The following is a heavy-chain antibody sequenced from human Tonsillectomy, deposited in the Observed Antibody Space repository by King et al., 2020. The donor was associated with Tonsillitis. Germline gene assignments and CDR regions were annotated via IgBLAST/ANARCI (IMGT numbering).Heavy chain of an antibody. Sequence: VQLVESGAEVKKPGEYLKISCKGSGYSFINYWIGLVRQMPGKGPYCVGIIYHGYSDSRFSPSFQVLVTNSADKSTRTAYLQWSSLKASDAAMYYCARQTFGSATSYYFDYWGQGTLVAVSS. CDR3: ARQTFGSATSYYFDY. CDR2: IYHGYSDS. CDR1: GYSFINYW. V-gene: IGHV5-51*01. D-gene: IGHD2-2*01. J-gene: IGHJ4*02.